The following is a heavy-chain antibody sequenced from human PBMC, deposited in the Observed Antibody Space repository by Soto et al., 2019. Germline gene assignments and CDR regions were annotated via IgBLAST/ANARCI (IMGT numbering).Heavy chain of an antibody. CDR3: ARSSTSANYFDY. D-gene: IGHD2-2*01. J-gene: IGHJ4*02. CDR2: IYYSGST. Sequence: SETLSLTWTVSGGSISSGGYYWSWIRQHPGKGLEWIGYIYYSGSTYYNPSLKSRVTISVDTSKNQFSLKLSSVTAADTAVYYCARSSTSANYFDYWGQGTLVTV. V-gene: IGHV4-31*02. CDR1: GGSISSGGYY.